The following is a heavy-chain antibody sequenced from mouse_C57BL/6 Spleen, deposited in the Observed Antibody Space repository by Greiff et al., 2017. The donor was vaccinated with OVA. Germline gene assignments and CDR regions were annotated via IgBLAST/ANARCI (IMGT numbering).Heavy chain of an antibody. J-gene: IGHJ2*01. CDR1: GYAFSSSW. CDR3: AGTASSRYYFDY. D-gene: IGHD3-3*01. Sequence: QVQLQQSGPELVKPGASVKISCKASGYAFSSSWMNWVQQRPGKGLEWIGRIYTGDGDTKYNGKFKGQATLTADKSSSTAYMQLSSLTSEDDAVIVCAGTASSRYYFDYWGQGTTLTVSS. V-gene: IGHV1-82*01. CDR2: IYTGDGDT.